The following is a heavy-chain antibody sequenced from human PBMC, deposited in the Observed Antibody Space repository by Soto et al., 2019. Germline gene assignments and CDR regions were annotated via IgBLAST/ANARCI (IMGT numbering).Heavy chain of an antibody. CDR1: GVSISSGGYS. Sequence: QLQLQESGSGLVKPSQTLSLTCAVSGVSISSGGYSWSWIRQPPAKGLEWNGYFYQSGITYYNPALKSRVTISVDRSKNQFSLKLSSVTAADTAVYYCAGSGYYHNGGMDVWGQGTKVTVSS. J-gene: IGHJ6*02. D-gene: IGHD3-22*01. V-gene: IGHV4-30-2*01. CDR2: FYQSGIT. CDR3: AGSGYYHNGGMDV.